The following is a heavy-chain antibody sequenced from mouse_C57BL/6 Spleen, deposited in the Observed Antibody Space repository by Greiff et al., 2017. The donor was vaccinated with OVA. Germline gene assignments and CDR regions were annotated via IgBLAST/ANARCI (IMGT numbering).Heavy chain of an antibody. J-gene: IGHJ3*01. Sequence: VHLVESGAELVRPGASVTLSCKASGYTFTDYEMHWVKQTPVHGLEWIGAIDPETGGTAYNQKFKGKAILTADKSSSTAYMELRSLTSEDSAVYYCTRKGGSSLFAYWGQGTLVTVSA. CDR1: GYTFTDYE. D-gene: IGHD1-1*01. V-gene: IGHV1-15*01. CDR3: TRKGGSSLFAY. CDR2: IDPETGGT.